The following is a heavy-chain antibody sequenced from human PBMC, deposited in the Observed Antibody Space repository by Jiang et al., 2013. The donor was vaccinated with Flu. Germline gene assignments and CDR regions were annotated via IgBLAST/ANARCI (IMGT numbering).Heavy chain of an antibody. CDR1: GYSFTSYW. V-gene: IGHV5-51*01. CDR3: TRQTDYSKYGLDY. CDR2: IYPGDSDT. J-gene: IGHJ4*02. D-gene: IGHD4-11*01. Sequence: GAEVKKPGESLKISCKGSGYSFTSYWIGWVRQMPGKGLEWMGIIYPGDSDTRYSPSVQGQVTISADKSISTASLQWSSLKASDTAMYYCTRQTDYSKYGLDYWGQGTLVTVSS.